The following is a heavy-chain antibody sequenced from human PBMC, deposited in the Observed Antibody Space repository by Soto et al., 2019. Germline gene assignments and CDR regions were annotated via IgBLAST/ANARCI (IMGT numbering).Heavy chain of an antibody. Sequence: PSETLSLTCTVSGSSVSSGNYYWSWIRQPPGKGLEWIGYIYYSGSTNFNPSLKSRVTISVDTSKNQFSLKLSSVTAADTAVYYCARGVGVVTFFDYWGQGTLVTVSS. CDR3: ARGVGVVTFFDY. D-gene: IGHD3-3*01. V-gene: IGHV4-61*01. CDR1: GSSVSSGNYY. J-gene: IGHJ4*02. CDR2: IYYSGST.